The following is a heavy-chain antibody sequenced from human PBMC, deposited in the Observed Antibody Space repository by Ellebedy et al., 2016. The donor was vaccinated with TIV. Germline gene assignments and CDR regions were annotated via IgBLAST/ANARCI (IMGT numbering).Heavy chain of an antibody. V-gene: IGHV3-23*01. CDR1: GFTFSSYA. CDR2: ISGSGGST. Sequence: GESLKISXAASGFTFSSYAMSWVRQAPGKGLEWVSAISGSGGSTYYADSVKGRFTISRDNSKNTLYLQMNSLRAEDTAVYYCAKLGPGPRIVVVPERPLRDWGQGTLVTVSS. J-gene: IGHJ4*02. D-gene: IGHD2-2*01. CDR3: AKLGPGPRIVVVPERPLRD.